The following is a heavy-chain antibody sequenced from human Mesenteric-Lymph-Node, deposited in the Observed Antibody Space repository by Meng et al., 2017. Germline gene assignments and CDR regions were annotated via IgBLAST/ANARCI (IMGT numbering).Heavy chain of an antibody. CDR3: ARVRGVAGTNYFDY. D-gene: IGHD6-19*01. J-gene: IGHJ4*02. CDR1: GFTFTGYN. CDR2: INPNSGGT. V-gene: IGHV1-2*02. Sequence: QVQLVQSGGGGKQLGASVTCACKASGFTFTGYNLHWVRQAPGQGLEWMGRINPNSGGTNYAQKFQGRVTMTRDTSISTAYMELSRLRSDDTAVYYCARVRGVAGTNYFDYWGQGTLVTVSS.